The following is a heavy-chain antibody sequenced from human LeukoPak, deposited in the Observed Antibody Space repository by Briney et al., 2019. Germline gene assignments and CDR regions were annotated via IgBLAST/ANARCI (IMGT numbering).Heavy chain of an antibody. CDR3: ARFDYGDFLFDY. J-gene: IGHJ4*02. CDR1: GDSISNSW. D-gene: IGHD4-17*01. CDR2: VYHSGTT. Sequence: PSETLSLTCAVSGDSISNSWWSWVRQPPGKGLEWIGEVYHSGTTNYNPSLKNRVTISVDKSQNQFSLKLSSVTAADTAVYYCARFDYGDFLFDYWGQGALVTVSS. V-gene: IGHV4-4*02.